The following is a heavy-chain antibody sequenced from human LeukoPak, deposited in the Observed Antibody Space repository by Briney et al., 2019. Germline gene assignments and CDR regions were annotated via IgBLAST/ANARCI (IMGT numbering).Heavy chain of an antibody. J-gene: IGHJ5*02. D-gene: IGHD2-15*01. V-gene: IGHV3-21*01. Sequence: PGGSLRLSCAASGFTFSTYSMNWVRQAPGKGLEWVSTISSSNTYIYYADSVKGRFTISRDNAENSLFLQMNSLRAEDTALYYCARDATCSGGNCYSPAWFDPWGQGTLVTVSS. CDR2: ISSSNTYI. CDR3: ARDATCSGGNCYSPAWFDP. CDR1: GFTFSTYS.